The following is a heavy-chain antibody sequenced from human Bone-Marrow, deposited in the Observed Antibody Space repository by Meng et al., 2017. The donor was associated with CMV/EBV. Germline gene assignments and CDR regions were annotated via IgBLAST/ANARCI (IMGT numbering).Heavy chain of an antibody. CDR3: ARERGAGTFQGFDY. D-gene: IGHD3-10*01. CDR2: IYHSGST. V-gene: IGHV4-4*02. J-gene: IGHJ4*01. Sequence: VCGGSIGSHNWWHWVRQPPGKGLEWIGEIYHSGSTNYNPSLKSRVIISVDKSKNDFSLRLTSVTAADTAVYYCARERGAGTFQGFDYWGHGTLVTVSS. CDR1: GGSIGSHNW.